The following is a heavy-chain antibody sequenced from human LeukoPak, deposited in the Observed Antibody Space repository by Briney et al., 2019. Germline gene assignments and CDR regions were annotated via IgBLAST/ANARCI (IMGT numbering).Heavy chain of an antibody. Sequence: SETLSLTCAVYGGSFSGYYWSWIRQPPGKGLEWIGEINHRGSTNYNPSLKSRVTTSVDPSKHQSSLKLSSVTAADTAVYFCARVGYSYVINDWSRTGLGAYPTKYYYHMDVWGKGTTVTVSS. CDR1: GGSFSGYY. CDR2: INHRGST. V-gene: IGHV4-34*01. D-gene: IGHD5-18*01. CDR3: ARVGYSYVINDWSRTGLGAYPTKYYYHMDV. J-gene: IGHJ6*03.